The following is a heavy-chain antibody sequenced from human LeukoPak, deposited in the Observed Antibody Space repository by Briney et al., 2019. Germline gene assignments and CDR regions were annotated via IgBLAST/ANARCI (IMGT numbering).Heavy chain of an antibody. Sequence: GGSLRLSCAASGFTFSSYAMNWVRQAPGKGLEWVSSIRGSGSRTYYGDSVKGRFTVSRDNSNNTLFLHMNSLRAEDTAVYYCAKAPMIVVTNNWFDPWGQGTLVTVSS. V-gene: IGHV3-23*01. CDR1: GFTFSSYA. CDR2: IRGSGSRT. D-gene: IGHD3-22*01. J-gene: IGHJ5*02. CDR3: AKAPMIVVTNNWFDP.